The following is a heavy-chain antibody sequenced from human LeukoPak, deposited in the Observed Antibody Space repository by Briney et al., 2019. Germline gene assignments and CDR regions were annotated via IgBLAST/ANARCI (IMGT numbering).Heavy chain of an antibody. CDR3: ARRDQSFLYSYGYWHSHFDY. Sequence: GGSLRLSCAASGFTFSSYGMHWVRQAPGKGLEWVAVIWYDGSNKYYADSVKGRFTISRDNSKNTLYLQMNSLRAEDTAVYYCARRDQSFLYSYGYWHSHFDYWGQGTLVTVSS. V-gene: IGHV3-33*01. D-gene: IGHD5-18*01. CDR2: IWYDGSNK. CDR1: GFTFSSYG. J-gene: IGHJ4*02.